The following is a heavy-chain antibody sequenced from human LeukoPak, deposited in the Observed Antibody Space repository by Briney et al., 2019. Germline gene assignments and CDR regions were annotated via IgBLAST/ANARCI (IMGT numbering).Heavy chain of an antibody. CDR2: ISAYNGNT. CDR3: ARDTRVTTGYSSGMDV. Sequence: ASVKVSCKASGYTFTSYGISWVRQAPGQGLEWMGWISAYNGNTNYAQKLQGRVTMTTDTSTSTAYMELRSLRSDDTAVYYCARDTRVTTGYSSGMDVWGKGTTVTVSS. V-gene: IGHV1-18*01. CDR1: GYTFTSYG. J-gene: IGHJ6*03. D-gene: IGHD6-19*01.